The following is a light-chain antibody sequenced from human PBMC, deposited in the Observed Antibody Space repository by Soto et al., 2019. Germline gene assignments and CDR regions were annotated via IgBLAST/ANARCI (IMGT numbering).Light chain of an antibody. CDR1: QIVSSR. CDR2: DAS. V-gene: IGKV1-5*01. Sequence: GDRVTITCRASQIVSSRLAWYQQKPGKAPKLLIYDASSLKIGVPSRFSGSGSGTDFTLTISSLQPDDFATYYCQQYNSFSLTFGGGTNVEIK. CDR3: QQYNSFSLT. J-gene: IGKJ4*01.